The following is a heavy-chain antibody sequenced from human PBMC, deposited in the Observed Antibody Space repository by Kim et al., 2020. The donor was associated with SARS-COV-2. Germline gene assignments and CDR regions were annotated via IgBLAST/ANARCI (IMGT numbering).Heavy chain of an antibody. CDR3: AKESGSGSYYAWTYDYYGMDV. V-gene: IGHV3-30*18. CDR2: ISYDGSNT. CDR1: GFTFSSYG. J-gene: IGHJ6*02. D-gene: IGHD3-10*01. Sequence: GGSLRLSCAASGFTFSSYGMHWVRQAPGKGLEWVAVISYDGSNTYYADSVKGRFTISRDNSKNTLSLQMNSLRAEDTAVYYCAKESGSGSYYAWTYDYYGMDVWGQGTTVTVSS.